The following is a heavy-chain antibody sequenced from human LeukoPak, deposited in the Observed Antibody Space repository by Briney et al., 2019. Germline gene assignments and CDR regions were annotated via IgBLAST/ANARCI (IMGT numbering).Heavy chain of an antibody. Sequence: SETLSLTCAVSGGSIDSYYWSWIRQPPGKGLEWIGYIYYTGSTEYHPSLKSRVTISLDTSKNQFSLKLTSVTAADTAVYYCARVYQSAEYYFDYWGQGNLVSVSS. J-gene: IGHJ4*02. CDR1: GGSIDSYY. V-gene: IGHV4-59*01. D-gene: IGHD2-2*01. CDR2: IYYTGST. CDR3: ARVYQSAEYYFDY.